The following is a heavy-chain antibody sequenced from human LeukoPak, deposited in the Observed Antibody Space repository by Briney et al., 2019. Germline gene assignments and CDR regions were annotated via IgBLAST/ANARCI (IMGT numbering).Heavy chain of an antibody. CDR1: GFTFNTYS. CDR3: ARRGSDIVVPEEDSFDY. J-gene: IGHJ4*02. V-gene: IGHV3-21*04. Sequence: GGSLRLSCEASGFTFNTYSMNWARQAPGKGLEWVSSIDSSGGYMFYADSVKGRFTISRDNAKNSLYLQMNSLRAEDTAVYYCARRGSDIVVPEEDSFDYWGQGTLVTVSS. D-gene: IGHD2-15*01. CDR2: IDSSGGYM.